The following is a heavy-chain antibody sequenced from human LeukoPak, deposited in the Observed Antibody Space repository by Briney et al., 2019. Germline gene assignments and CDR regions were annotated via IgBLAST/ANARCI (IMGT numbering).Heavy chain of an antibody. V-gene: IGHV3-72*01. CDR3: ARTSASGSYYISYFDY. D-gene: IGHD3-10*01. CDR1: GFTFSDHF. J-gene: IGHJ4*02. Sequence: GGSLRLSCAASGFTFSDHFMDWVRQAPGKGLEWVGRTRNKANSYTTEYAASVKGRFTTSRDDSKNSLYLQMNGLKTEDTAVYYCARTSASGSYYISYFDYWGQGTLVTVSS. CDR2: TRNKANSYTT.